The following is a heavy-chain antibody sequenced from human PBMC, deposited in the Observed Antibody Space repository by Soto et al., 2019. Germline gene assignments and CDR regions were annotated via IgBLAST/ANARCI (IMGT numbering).Heavy chain of an antibody. CDR1: GFSLSTSGGG. CDR2: IYWNDDK. D-gene: IGHD1-7*01. J-gene: IGHJ4*02. CDR3: AHRPARRYNCNYRGLYFDY. V-gene: IGHV2-5*01. Sequence: SGPTVVNPTNPLTLTCTFSGFSLSTSGGGVGWIRQPPGKALEWLALIYWNDDKRYSPSLKSRLTITKDTSKNQVVLTMTNMDPVDTATYYCAHRPARRYNCNYRGLYFDYWGQGTLVTVSS.